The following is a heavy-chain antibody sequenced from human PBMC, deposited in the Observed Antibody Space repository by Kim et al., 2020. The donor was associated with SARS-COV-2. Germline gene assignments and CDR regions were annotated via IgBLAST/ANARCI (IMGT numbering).Heavy chain of an antibody. D-gene: IGHD3-16*01. V-gene: IGHV3-23*01. Sequence: GGSLRLSCAASGFSFSTYAMSWVRQAPGKGLGWVQVISGNGFRPDYPDSGKGRFPISGDNSKNTRYVQMNSLRAEDTAIYYCAKDPGGNLPPWYFDLWGRGTLVTVSS. CDR2: ISGNGFRP. CDR3: AKDPGGNLPPWYFDL. J-gene: IGHJ2*01. CDR1: GFSFSTYA.